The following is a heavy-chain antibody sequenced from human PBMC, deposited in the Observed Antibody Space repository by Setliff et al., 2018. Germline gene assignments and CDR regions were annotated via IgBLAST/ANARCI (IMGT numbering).Heavy chain of an antibody. J-gene: IGHJ6*02. V-gene: IGHV1-69*06. CDR1: GGTFSSYA. CDR2: IIPIFGTA. Sequence: GASVKVSCKASGGTFSSYAISWVRQAPGQGLEWMGRIIPIFGTANYAQKFQGRVTITADKSTSTAYMELSSLRSEDTAVYYCARDYSSSWDYYYYYHGMDVWGQGTTVTVSS. CDR3: ARDYSSSWDYYYYYHGMDV. D-gene: IGHD6-13*01.